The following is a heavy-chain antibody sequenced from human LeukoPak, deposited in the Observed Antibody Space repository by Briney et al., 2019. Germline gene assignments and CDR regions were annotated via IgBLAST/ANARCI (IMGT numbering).Heavy chain of an antibody. D-gene: IGHD5-12*01. J-gene: IGHJ3*02. CDR2: IYYSGST. CDR3: ARLPVRSGYGYDAFDI. V-gene: IGHV4-59*08. Sequence: SETLSLTCTVSGGSISSYYWSWIRQPPGKGLEWIGYIYYSGSTNYNPSLKSRVTISVDTSKNQFSLKLSSVTAADTAVYYCARLPVRSGYGYDAFDIWGQGTMSPSLQ. CDR1: GGSISSYY.